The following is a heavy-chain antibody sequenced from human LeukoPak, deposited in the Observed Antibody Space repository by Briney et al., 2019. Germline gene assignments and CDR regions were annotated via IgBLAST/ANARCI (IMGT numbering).Heavy chain of an antibody. CDR1: GGSISSTNSY. J-gene: IGHJ4*02. CDR2: IEFSGST. V-gene: IGHV4-39*01. Sequence: PSETLSLTCTVSGGSISSTNSYWGGSRQPPGRGVGWGGSIEFSGSTYYNPSLKSRVTIFVDASKHQFSRKPTCLTAAQPGVSCRARWLAAAGTYYFDYWGQRTVLTVSS. CDR3: ARWLAAAGTYYFDY. D-gene: IGHD6-13*01.